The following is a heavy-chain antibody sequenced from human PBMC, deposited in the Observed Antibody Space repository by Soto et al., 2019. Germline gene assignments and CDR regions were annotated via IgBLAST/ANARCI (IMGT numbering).Heavy chain of an antibody. Sequence: QVQLVESGGGVVQPGRSLRLSCAASGFTFSSYAMHWVRQAPGKGLEWVAVISYDGSNKYYADSVKGRFTISRDNSKNTLYLQMNSLRAEDTAVYYCARGGHIVVVTAIFNYWGQGTLVTVSS. CDR2: ISYDGSNK. V-gene: IGHV3-30-3*01. CDR1: GFTFSSYA. D-gene: IGHD2-21*02. CDR3: ARGGHIVVVTAIFNY. J-gene: IGHJ4*02.